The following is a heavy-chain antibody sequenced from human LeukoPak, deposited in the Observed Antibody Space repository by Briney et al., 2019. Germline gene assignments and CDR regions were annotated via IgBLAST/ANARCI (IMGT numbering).Heavy chain of an antibody. J-gene: IGHJ2*01. Sequence: PSEALSLTCTVSGGSISSYYWSWIRQPPGKGLEWIGYIYYSGSTNYNPSLKSRVTISVDTSKNQFSLKLSSVTAADTAVYYCARVLGYCSSTSCHHWYFDLWGRGTLVTVSS. CDR3: ARVLGYCSSTSCHHWYFDL. CDR2: IYYSGST. V-gene: IGHV4-59*01. D-gene: IGHD2-2*01. CDR1: GGSISSYY.